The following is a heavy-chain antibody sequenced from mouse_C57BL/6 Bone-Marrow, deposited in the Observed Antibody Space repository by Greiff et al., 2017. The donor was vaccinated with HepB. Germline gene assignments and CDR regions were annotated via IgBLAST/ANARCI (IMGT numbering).Heavy chain of an antibody. J-gene: IGHJ1*03. CDR2: IDPETGGT. CDR3: TRGVRGYWYFDV. Sequence: VQLQQSGAELVRPGASVTLSCKASGYTFTDYEMHWVKQTPVQGLEWIGAIDPETGGTAYNQKFKGKAILTADKSSSTAYMELRSLTSEDSAVYYCTRGVRGYWYFDVWGTGTTVTVSS. CDR1: GYTFTDYE. V-gene: IGHV1-15*01.